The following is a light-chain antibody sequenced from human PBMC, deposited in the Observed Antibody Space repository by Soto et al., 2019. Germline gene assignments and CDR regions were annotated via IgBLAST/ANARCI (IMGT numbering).Light chain of an antibody. Sequence: DIQMTQSPSSLSASVGDRVTITCRASQDISVYLAWYQQKPGKVPKLLIYSASTLQSGVPSRFSGSGSGTDFPLTISSLQPEDVATYYCQNFNTAPLTFGQGTRLEIK. J-gene: IGKJ5*01. CDR2: SAS. CDR3: QNFNTAPLT. CDR1: QDISVY. V-gene: IGKV1-27*01.